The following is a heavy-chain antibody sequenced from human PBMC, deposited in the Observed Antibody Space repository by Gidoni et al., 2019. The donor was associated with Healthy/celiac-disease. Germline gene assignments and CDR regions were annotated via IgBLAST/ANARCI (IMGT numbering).Heavy chain of an antibody. CDR2: ISAYNGNT. J-gene: IGHJ6*03. CDR3: ARIRSSTSCYTCYYYYMDV. V-gene: IGHV1-18*01. CDR1: GYTFTSYG. D-gene: IGHD2-2*02. Sequence: QVQLVQSGAEVKKPGASVKVSCKASGYTFTSYGISWVRQAPGQGLEWMGWISAYNGNTNYAQKLQGRVTMTTDTSTSTAYMELRSLRSDDTAVYYCARIRSSTSCYTCYYYYMDVWGKGTTVTVSS.